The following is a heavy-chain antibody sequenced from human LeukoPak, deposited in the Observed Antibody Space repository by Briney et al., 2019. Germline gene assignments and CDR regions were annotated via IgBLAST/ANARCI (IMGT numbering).Heavy chain of an antibody. CDR1: GGSFSGYH. D-gene: IGHD3-3*01. CDR3: ARIASRFWSGYSYYYYYMDV. J-gene: IGHJ6*03. CDR2: INHSGST. V-gene: IGHV4-34*01. Sequence: SETLSLTCAVYGGSFSGYHWSWIRQPPGKGLEWIGEINHSGSTNYNPSLKSRVTISVDTSKNQFSLKLSSVTAADTAVYYCARIASRFWSGYSYYYYYMDVWGKGTTVTVSS.